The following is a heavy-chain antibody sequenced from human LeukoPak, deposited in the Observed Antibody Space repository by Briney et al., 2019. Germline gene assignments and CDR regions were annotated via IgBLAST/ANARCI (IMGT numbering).Heavy chain of an antibody. Sequence: GGSLRLSCAASGFTFSSYAMSWVRQAPGEGLEWVSAIGGSGGTTYYADSVKGRFTISGDNSKNTLYLQMNSLRAEDTAVYYCAKRDSSGYYYFDYWGQGTLVTVSS. CDR2: IGGSGGTT. CDR3: AKRDSSGYYYFDY. J-gene: IGHJ4*02. D-gene: IGHD3-22*01. V-gene: IGHV3-23*01. CDR1: GFTFSSYA.